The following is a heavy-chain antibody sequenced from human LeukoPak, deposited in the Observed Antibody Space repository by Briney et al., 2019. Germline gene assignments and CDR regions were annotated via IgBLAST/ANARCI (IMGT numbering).Heavy chain of an antibody. CDR1: GGSISDYS. J-gene: IGHJ4*02. CDR3: AKMGNPAAVTTDY. CDR2: LYYNGSA. V-gene: IGHV4-59*08. Sequence: SPSETLSLTCTVSGGSISDYSWSWIRQPPGKGLEWIGNLYYNGSANHNPSLKSRVTISSDTSKNQFSLKLSSVTAADTAIYYCAKMGNPAAVTTDYWGQGTLVTVSS. D-gene: IGHD4-17*01.